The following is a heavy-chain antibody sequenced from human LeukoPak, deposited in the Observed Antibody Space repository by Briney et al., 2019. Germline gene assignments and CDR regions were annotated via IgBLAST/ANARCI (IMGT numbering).Heavy chain of an antibody. CDR3: TRWGYYFGMDV. CDR1: GFTFGDYA. D-gene: IGHD3-16*01. CDR2: IRSKAYGVTT. Sequence: QPGRSLRLSCPASGFTFGDYAMSWVRRAPGKGREGVGFIRSKAYGVTTEYAAAVKDRFTISRDHSQRIPYLQMNSLKTEDTAVYYCTRWGYYFGMDVWGQGPTVTVSS. J-gene: IGHJ6*02. V-gene: IGHV3-49*04.